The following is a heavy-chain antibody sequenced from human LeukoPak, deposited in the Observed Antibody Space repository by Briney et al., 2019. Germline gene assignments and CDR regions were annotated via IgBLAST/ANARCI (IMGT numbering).Heavy chain of an antibody. J-gene: IGHJ4*02. V-gene: IGHV3-11*06. D-gene: IGHD5-12*01. CDR1: GFIFSDYY. Sequence: AGSLRLSCAASGFIFSDYYMSWIRQAPGKGLEWVSYISSSSSYTNYADSVKGRFTISRDNAKNSLYLQMNSLRAEDTAVYYCARVYAPSGYGAYYFDFWGQGTLVTVSS. CDR2: ISSSSSYT. CDR3: ARVYAPSGYGAYYFDF.